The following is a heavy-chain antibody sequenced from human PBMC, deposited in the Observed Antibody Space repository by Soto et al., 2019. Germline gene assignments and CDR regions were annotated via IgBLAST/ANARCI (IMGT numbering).Heavy chain of an antibody. V-gene: IGHV4-39*01. J-gene: IGHJ6*03. D-gene: IGHD2-15*01. Sequence: SETLSLTCTVSGGSISSSSYYWGWIRQPPGKGLEWIGSIYYSGSTYYNPSLKSRVTISVDTSKNQFSLKLSSVTAADTAVYYCARQGSSTVAATRYGDKWVYYYYYYMDVWGKGTTVTVSS. CDR3: ARQGSSTVAATRYGDKWVYYYYYYMDV. CDR1: GGSISSSSYY. CDR2: IYYSGST.